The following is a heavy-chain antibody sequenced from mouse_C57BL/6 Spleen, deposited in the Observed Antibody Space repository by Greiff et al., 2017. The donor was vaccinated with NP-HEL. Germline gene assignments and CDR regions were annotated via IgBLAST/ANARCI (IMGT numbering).Heavy chain of an antibody. D-gene: IGHD1-1*01. V-gene: IGHV1-82*01. Sequence: VQLQQSGPELVKPGASVKISCKASGYAFSSSWMNWVKQRPGKGLEWIGRIYPGDGDTNYNGKFKGKATLTADKSSSTAYMQLSSLTSEDSAVYVCAFITTVVAYYYAMDYWGQGTSVTVSS. CDR2: IYPGDGDT. J-gene: IGHJ4*01. CDR3: AFITTVVAYYYAMDY. CDR1: GYAFSSSW.